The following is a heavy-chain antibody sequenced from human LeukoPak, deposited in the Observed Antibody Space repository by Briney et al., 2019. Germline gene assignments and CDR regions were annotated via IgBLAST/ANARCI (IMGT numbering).Heavy chain of an antibody. D-gene: IGHD5-24*01. Sequence: SVKVSCKPSGGTFSSYAISWVRQAPGQGLEWMGRIIPILGIANYAQKFQGRVTITADKSTSTAYMELSSLRSEDTAVYYYAREHEGWLQSSYFDYWGQGTLVTVSS. CDR1: GGTFSSYA. V-gene: IGHV1-69*04. CDR3: AREHEGWLQSSYFDY. CDR2: IIPILGIA. J-gene: IGHJ4*02.